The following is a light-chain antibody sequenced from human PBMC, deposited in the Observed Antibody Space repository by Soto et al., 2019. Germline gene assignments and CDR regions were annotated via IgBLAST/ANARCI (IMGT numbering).Light chain of an antibody. CDR1: QNININ. Sequence: EIVMTQSPATLSVSPGERATLSCRASQNININLAWYQQKPGQAPRLLIYAASTRTTGIPARFSGSGSGTEFTLTISSLQSEDFAVYYCQQYYNWPWTFGQGTKVEIK. V-gene: IGKV3-15*01. CDR3: QQYYNWPWT. CDR2: AAS. J-gene: IGKJ1*01.